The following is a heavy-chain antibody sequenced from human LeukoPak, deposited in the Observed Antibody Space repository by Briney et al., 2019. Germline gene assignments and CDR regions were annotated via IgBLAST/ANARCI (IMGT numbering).Heavy chain of an antibody. CDR1: GFTFGDYA. Sequence: PGRSLRLSCTASGFTFGDYAMSWVRQAPGKGLEWVGFIRSKAYGGTTEYAASVKGRFTISRDDSKSIAYLQMNSLKTEDTAEYYCTRYSWYYFDYWGQGTLVTVSS. V-gene: IGHV3-49*04. CDR3: TRYSWYYFDY. CDR2: IRSKAYGGTT. D-gene: IGHD6-13*01. J-gene: IGHJ4*02.